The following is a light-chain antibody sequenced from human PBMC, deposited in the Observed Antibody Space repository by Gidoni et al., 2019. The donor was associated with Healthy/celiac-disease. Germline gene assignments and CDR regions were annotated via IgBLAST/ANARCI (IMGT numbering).Light chain of an antibody. CDR3: QQYGSSSWT. J-gene: IGKJ1*01. V-gene: IGKV3D-20*01. CDR1: QSVSSSY. CDR2: DAS. Sequence: EIVLTQSPATLSLSPGERATLSCGASQSVSSSYLAWYQQKPVLAPRLLIYDASSRATGLPDRFSGSGSGTDFTLTISRLEPEDFAVYYCQQYGSSSWTFXXXTKVEIK.